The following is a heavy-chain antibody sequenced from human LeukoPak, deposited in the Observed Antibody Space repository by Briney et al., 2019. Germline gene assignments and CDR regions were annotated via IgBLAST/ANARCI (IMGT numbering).Heavy chain of an antibody. D-gene: IGHD6-13*01. J-gene: IGHJ5*02. CDR3: ARDLDSSSWYILWFDP. V-gene: IGHV3-30-3*01. CDR2: ISYDGSNK. Sequence: PGGSLRLSRAASGFIFSNYAVHWVRQAPGKGLEWVAVISYDGSNKYYADSVKGRFTISRDNSKNTLFLQMNSLRTEDTAVYYCARDLDSSSWYILWFDPSGQRTLVTVSS. CDR1: GFIFSNYA.